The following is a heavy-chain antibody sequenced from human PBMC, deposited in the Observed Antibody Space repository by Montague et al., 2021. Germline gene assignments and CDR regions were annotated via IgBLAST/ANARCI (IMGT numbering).Heavy chain of an antibody. Sequence: SLRLSCAASGFTFSSYNMNWVRQAPGKGLEWASSMSSGSNYIYYADSLMGRFTISRDNAKNSLYLQMNSLRAEDTAVYYCAREVKMGEGYKYAQAPYYYYGMDVGGQGTTVTVSS. V-gene: IGHV3-21*01. CDR2: MSSGSNYI. CDR3: AREVKMGEGYKYAQAPYYYYGMDV. CDR1: GFTFSSYN. J-gene: IGHJ6*02. D-gene: IGHD2-8*01.